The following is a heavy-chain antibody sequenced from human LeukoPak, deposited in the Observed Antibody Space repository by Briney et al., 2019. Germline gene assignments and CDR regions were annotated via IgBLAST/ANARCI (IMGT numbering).Heavy chain of an antibody. CDR2: IHYSGST. Sequence: KPSETLSLTCTVSGGSITNYYWSWIRQPPGQGLEWIGYIHYSGSTNYNPSLKSRVSISVDMSTNQFSLKLTSVTAADTAVYYCARHSQTYYDFDYWGQGTLVTVSS. CDR3: ARHSQTYYDFDY. D-gene: IGHD1-26*01. J-gene: IGHJ4*02. V-gene: IGHV4-59*08. CDR1: GGSITNYY.